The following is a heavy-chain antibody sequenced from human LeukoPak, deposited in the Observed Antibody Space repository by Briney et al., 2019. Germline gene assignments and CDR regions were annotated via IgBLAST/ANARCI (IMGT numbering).Heavy chain of an antibody. Sequence: SVKVSCKSSGGSFSTYAVNWVRQAPGQGLEWVGRLIPVLGMSHYAPGFQGRVTLTADRSTNTAYMELDRLTSDDTAVYFCARDRGGGFDLAFFDHWGQGTLVTVSS. D-gene: IGHD5-12*01. J-gene: IGHJ4*02. CDR2: LIPVLGMS. CDR3: ARDRGGGFDLAFFDH. CDR1: GGSFSTYA. V-gene: IGHV1-69*04.